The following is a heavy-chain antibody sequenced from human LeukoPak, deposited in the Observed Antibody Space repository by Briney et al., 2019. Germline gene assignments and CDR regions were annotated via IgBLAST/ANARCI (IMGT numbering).Heavy chain of an antibody. CDR3: AKAEYSYGSLDY. J-gene: IGHJ4*02. V-gene: IGHV3-23*01. CDR2: VSGSGGST. CDR1: GDSINSLD. D-gene: IGHD5-18*01. Sequence: GTLSLTCTVSGDSINSLDLWSWVRQAPGKGLEWVSAVSGSGGSTYYADSVKGRFTISRDNSKNTLYLQMNSLRAEDTAVYYCAKAEYSYGSLDYWGQGTLVTVSS.